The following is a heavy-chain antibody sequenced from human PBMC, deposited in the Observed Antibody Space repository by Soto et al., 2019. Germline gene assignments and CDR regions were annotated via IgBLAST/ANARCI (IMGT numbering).Heavy chain of an antibody. D-gene: IGHD6-13*01. CDR1: GCTFTTYT. Sequence: ASVKVSCKASGCTFTTYTMNWVRQAPGQRLEWMGWINPVNGNTKSSQKFQDRVIITRDTSASTAYMELRSLRSEDTAVYYCARGIATGQLEPWGQGTLVTVSS. CDR3: ARGIATGQLEP. V-gene: IGHV1-3*01. CDR2: INPVNGNT. J-gene: IGHJ5*02.